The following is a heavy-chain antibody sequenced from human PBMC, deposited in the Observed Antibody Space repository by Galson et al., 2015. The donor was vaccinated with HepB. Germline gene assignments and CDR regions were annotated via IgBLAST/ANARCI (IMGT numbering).Heavy chain of an antibody. CDR2: IKSKTDGGTT. D-gene: IGHD1-1*01. Sequence: SLRLSCAASGFTFSSYSMNWVRQAPGKGLEWVGRIKSKTDGGTTDYAAPVKGRFTISRDDSKNTLYLQMNSLKTEDTAVYYCTTEDWNDSATDYWGQGTLVTVSS. CDR1: GFTFSSYS. J-gene: IGHJ4*02. CDR3: TTEDWNDSATDY. V-gene: IGHV3-15*01.